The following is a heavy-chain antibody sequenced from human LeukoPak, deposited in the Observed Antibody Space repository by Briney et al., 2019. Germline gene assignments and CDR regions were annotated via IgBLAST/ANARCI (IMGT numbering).Heavy chain of an antibody. CDR3: AIYYGSGLEYYYYYMDV. CDR2: IYPGDSDT. Sequence: GESLKISCKGSGYSFTSYWIGWVRQMPGKGLGWMGIIYPGDSDTRYSPSFQGQVTISADKSISTAYLQWSSLKASDTAMYYCAIYYGSGLEYYYYYMDVWGKGTTVTVSS. D-gene: IGHD3-10*01. J-gene: IGHJ6*03. CDR1: GYSFTSYW. V-gene: IGHV5-51*01.